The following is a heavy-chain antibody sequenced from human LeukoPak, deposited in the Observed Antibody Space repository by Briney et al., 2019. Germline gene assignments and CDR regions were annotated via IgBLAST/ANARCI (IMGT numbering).Heavy chain of an antibody. V-gene: IGHV4-59*01. D-gene: IGHD6-6*01. Sequence: PSETLSLTCTVSGGSISRDYWSWIRQPPGKGLEWIGYIYYSGSTNYNPSLKSRVTISVDTSKNQFSLKLSSVTAADTAVYYCARGIAAPGRDYWGQGTLVTVSS. CDR3: ARGIAAPGRDY. CDR1: GGSISRDY. CDR2: IYYSGST. J-gene: IGHJ4*02.